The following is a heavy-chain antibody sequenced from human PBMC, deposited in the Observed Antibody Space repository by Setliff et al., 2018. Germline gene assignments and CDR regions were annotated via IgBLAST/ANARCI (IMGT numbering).Heavy chain of an antibody. CDR2: IYPGDSDT. J-gene: IGHJ3*01. V-gene: IGHV5-51*01. Sequence: GESLKISCKGSGYTFTNYWIGWVRQMPGKGLEWMGLIYPGDSDTRYSPSFQGQVTISADKSISTAYVQWRSLKASDTAMYYCARVGSSSWYNDVFDFWGPGTMVTVSS. CDR1: GYTFTNYW. D-gene: IGHD6-13*01. CDR3: ARVGSSSWYNDVFDF.